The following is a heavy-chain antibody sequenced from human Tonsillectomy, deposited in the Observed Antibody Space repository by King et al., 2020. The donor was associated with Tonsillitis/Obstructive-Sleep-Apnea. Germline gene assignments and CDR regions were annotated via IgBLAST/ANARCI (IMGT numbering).Heavy chain of an antibody. V-gene: IGHV3-48*03. CDR3: ARVYCSGGDGYIYYFYAMDV. CDR2: ISSGGSTM. CDR1: DFTFTNFE. D-gene: IGHD2-15*01. J-gene: IGHJ6*02. Sequence: VQLVESGGGLVQPGGSLRLSCAASDFTFTNFEMNWVRQAPGKGLEWVSYISSGGSTMYYADSVKGRFTISRDNAKNSLYLQMNSLRAEDSAIYYCARVYCSGGDGYIYYFYAMDVWGQGTTVTVSS.